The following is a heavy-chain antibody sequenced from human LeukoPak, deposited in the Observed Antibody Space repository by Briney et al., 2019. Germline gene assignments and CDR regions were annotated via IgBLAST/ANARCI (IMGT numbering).Heavy chain of an antibody. J-gene: IGHJ6*02. V-gene: IGHV1-2*02. CDR3: ARVTTMTPTYYYYYGMDV. D-gene: IGHD3-22*01. Sequence: ASVKVSCKASGYTFTGYYMHWVRQAPGQGLEWMGWINPNSGGTNYAQKFQGRVTMTRDTSISTAYMELSRLRSDDTAVYYCARVTTMTPTYYYYYGMDVWGQGTTVTVSS. CDR1: GYTFTGYY. CDR2: INPNSGGT.